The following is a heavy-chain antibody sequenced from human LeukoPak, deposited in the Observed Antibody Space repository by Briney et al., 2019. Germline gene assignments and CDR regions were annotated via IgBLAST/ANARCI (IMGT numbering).Heavy chain of an antibody. D-gene: IGHD3-10*01. CDR2: ISSSGSTI. CDR3: ARERNYYGSRVLYY. CDR1: GFTFSDYY. V-gene: IGHV3-11*01. J-gene: IGHJ4*02. Sequence: PGGSLRLSCAASGFTFSDYYMSWIRQAPGKGLEWVSYISSSGSTIYYADSVKGRYTISRDNAKNSLYLQMNSLRAEDTAVYYCARERNYYGSRVLYYWGQGTLVTVSS.